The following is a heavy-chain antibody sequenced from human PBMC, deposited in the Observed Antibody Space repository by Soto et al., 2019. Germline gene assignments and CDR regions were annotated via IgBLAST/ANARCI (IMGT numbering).Heavy chain of an antibody. D-gene: IGHD1-26*01. CDR1: GFTFTGNW. Sequence: EVQLVESGGGLVQPGGSLRLSCAASGFTFTGNWMHWVRQCPGKGLVWVARINRAGTATTYADSVTGRFTISRDNSKNTLYLQMNSLGAEDTAVYYCATVGTGSYNWFDPWGQGTMVTVSS. J-gene: IGHJ5*02. V-gene: IGHV3-74*01. CDR2: INRAGTAT. CDR3: ATVGTGSYNWFDP.